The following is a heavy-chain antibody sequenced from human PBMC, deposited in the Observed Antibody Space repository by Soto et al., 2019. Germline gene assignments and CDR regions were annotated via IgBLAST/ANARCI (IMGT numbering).Heavy chain of an antibody. J-gene: IGHJ5*02. CDR2: IYGGGST. Sequence: QLVESGGALVQPGGSLRLSCAASGFTVSNNYMSWVRQAPGKGLEWVSLIYGGGSTKSADSVKARFTISRDSSKNTVYLQMNSLRAEDTAVYYCAGGPNSNSWGFAWGQGTLVTVSS. V-gene: IGHV3-66*01. D-gene: IGHD3-16*01. CDR1: GFTVSNNY. CDR3: AGGPNSNSWGFA.